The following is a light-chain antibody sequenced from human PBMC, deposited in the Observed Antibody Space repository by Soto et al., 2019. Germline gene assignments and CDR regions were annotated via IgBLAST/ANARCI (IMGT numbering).Light chain of an antibody. CDR2: GAS. J-gene: IGKJ2*01. CDR3: QQRSNWPPYT. Sequence: EIVMTQSPATLSVSPGERATLSCRASQSVSSNLAWYQQKPGQAPRLLIYGASTRATGIPARFSGSGSGTEFPLTISSLQSEDFAVYYCQQRSNWPPYTFGQGTKLEI. V-gene: IGKV3-15*01. CDR1: QSVSSN.